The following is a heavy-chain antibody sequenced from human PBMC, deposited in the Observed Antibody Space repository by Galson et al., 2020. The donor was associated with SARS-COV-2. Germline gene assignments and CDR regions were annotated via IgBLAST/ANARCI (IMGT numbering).Heavy chain of an antibody. CDR2: IWYDGSNK. CDR1: GFTFSSYG. V-gene: IGHV3-33*06. J-gene: IGHJ6*02. D-gene: IGHD2-15*01. CDR3: AKDQGCSGGSCNYYYYGMDV. Sequence: GESLKISCAASGFTFSSYGMHWVRQAPGKGLEWVVVIWYDGSNKYYADSVKGRFTISRDNSKNTLYLQMNSLRAEDTAVYYCAKDQGCSGGSCNYYYYGMDVWGQGTTVTVSS.